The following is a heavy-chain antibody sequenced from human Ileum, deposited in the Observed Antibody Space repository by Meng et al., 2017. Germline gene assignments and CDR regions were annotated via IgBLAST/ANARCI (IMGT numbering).Heavy chain of an antibody. D-gene: IGHD2-15*01. V-gene: IGHV4-39*07. J-gene: IGHJ4*02. CDR1: GGSISSSSYY. Sequence: SETLSLTCTVSGGSISSSSYYWGWIRQPPGKGLEWIGSIYYSGSTYYNPSLKSRVTISVDTSKNQFSLKPSSVTAADTAVYYCARVGVVVAATSFSWGQGTLVTVSS. CDR2: IYYSGST. CDR3: ARVGVVVAATSFS.